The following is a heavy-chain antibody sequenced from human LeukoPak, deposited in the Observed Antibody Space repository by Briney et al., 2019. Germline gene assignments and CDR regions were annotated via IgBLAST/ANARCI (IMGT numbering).Heavy chain of an antibody. D-gene: IGHD6-13*01. Sequence: GGSLRLSCAASGFTFSSYAMSWVRQAPGKGLEWISAISGSGDNTYYADSVKGRFTISRDNSKNTLYLQMNSLRAEDTAVYYCASSRGSWPDYFDYWGQGTLVTVSS. V-gene: IGHV3-23*01. CDR3: ASSRGSWPDYFDY. CDR2: ISGSGDNT. CDR1: GFTFSSYA. J-gene: IGHJ4*02.